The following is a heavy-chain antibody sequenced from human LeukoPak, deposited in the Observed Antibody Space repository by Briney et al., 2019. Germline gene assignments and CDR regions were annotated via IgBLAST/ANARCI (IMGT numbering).Heavy chain of an antibody. J-gene: IGHJ4*02. CDR1: GFTSTNYW. CDR3: ARLREIPVFGVVTKSTSYFDY. D-gene: IGHD3-3*01. CDR2: IKQDRREK. V-gene: IGHV3-7*01. Sequence: PGGSLRLSCAPSGFTSTNYWMSWVRQAPGKGRELGANIKQDRREKYYVDSLEGRFTISRDNAKNSLYLQMNSVRAEDRAVYYCARLREIPVFGVVTKSTSYFDYWGQGTLVTVSS.